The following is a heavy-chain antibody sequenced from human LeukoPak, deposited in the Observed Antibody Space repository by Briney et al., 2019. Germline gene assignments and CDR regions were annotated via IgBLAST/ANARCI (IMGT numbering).Heavy chain of an antibody. CDR1: GGTFSSYL. D-gene: IGHD5-24*01. CDR3: ARPLEDGRGGYYYYYGMDV. V-gene: IGHV1-69*13. CDR2: IIPIFGTA. J-gene: IGHJ6*02. Sequence: ASVHVSCKASGGTFSSYLISWVRQPPGQGLEWVGLIIPIFGTANYAQKFQGRVTITADESTSTAYMELSSLRSEDTAVYYCARPLEDGRGGYYYYYGMDVWGQGTTVTVSS.